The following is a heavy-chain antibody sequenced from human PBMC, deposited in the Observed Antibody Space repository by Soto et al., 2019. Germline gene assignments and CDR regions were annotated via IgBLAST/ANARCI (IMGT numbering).Heavy chain of an antibody. CDR2: IIPIFGTA. CDR3: ARYTSSWYWSEGPLEPYFYGMDV. CDR1: GGTFSSYA. Sequence: QVQLVQSGAEVKKPGSSVKVSCKASGGTFSSYAISWVRQAPGQGLEWMGGIIPIFGTANYAQKFQGRVTITADESTSTAYMELSSLRSEDTAVYYCARYTSSWYWSEGPLEPYFYGMDVWGQGTTVTVSS. J-gene: IGHJ6*02. D-gene: IGHD6-13*01. V-gene: IGHV1-69*01.